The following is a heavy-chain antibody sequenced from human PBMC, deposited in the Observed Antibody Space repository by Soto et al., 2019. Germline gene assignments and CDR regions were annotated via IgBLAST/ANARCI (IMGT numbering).Heavy chain of an antibody. Sequence: GSLRLSCAASGFTFSDSSMNWIRQAPGKGLEWVSYISSGTSYTNYADSVKGRFTISRDSAKNSLFLHMNSLRAEDTAVYYCARSVVSSTRFDPWGQGTLVTVSS. CDR3: ARSVVSSTRFDP. CDR1: GFTFSDSS. CDR2: ISSGTSYT. J-gene: IGHJ5*02. D-gene: IGHD6-13*01. V-gene: IGHV3-11*06.